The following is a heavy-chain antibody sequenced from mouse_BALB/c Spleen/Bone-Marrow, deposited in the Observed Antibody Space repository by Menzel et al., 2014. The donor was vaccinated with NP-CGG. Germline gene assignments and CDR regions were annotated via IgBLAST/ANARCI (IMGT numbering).Heavy chain of an antibody. CDR1: GFNIKDTY. Sequence: VQLQQSGAELVKPGASVKLSCTASGFNIKDTYMHWVKQRPEQGLEWIGRIDPANGNTKYDPKFQGKATITADTSSNTAYLQLSSLTSEDTAVYYCARNYDYGWYFDVWGAGTTVTVSS. D-gene: IGHD2-4*01. CDR2: IDPANGNT. J-gene: IGHJ1*01. CDR3: ARNYDYGWYFDV. V-gene: IGHV14-3*02.